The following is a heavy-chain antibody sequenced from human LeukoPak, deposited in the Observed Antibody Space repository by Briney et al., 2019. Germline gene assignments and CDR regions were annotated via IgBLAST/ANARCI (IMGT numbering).Heavy chain of an antibody. Sequence: SETLSLTCTVSGGSISNYFWSWIRQAPQKGLEWIGYTYYNGSTNYNPSLKSRVTISVDTSKNQFSLRLSSVTAADTAVYYCARYGHAYNFEYWGQGTLVTVSS. CDR3: ARYGHAYNFEY. V-gene: IGHV4-59*08. J-gene: IGHJ4*02. CDR1: GGSISNYF. CDR2: TYYNGST. D-gene: IGHD5-24*01.